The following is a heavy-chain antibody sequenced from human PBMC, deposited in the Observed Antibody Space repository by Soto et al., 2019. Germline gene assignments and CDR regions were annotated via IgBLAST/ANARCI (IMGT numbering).Heavy chain of an antibody. V-gene: IGHV4-4*07. CDR3: ARDPLDHSYLDL. D-gene: IGHD3-9*01. CDR2: MYNSERT. Sequence: SETLSLTCTVSGGSISGYYWSWIRQPAGKGLEWIGRMYNSERTNYNPSLKSRVTMSMDTSKNQFSLKLTSVTAADTAVYFCARDPLDHSYLDLWGQGTLVTVYS. J-gene: IGHJ4*02. CDR1: GGSISGYY.